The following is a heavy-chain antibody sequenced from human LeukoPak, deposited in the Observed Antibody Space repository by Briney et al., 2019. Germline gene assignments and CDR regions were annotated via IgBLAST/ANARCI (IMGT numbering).Heavy chain of an antibody. D-gene: IGHD5-24*01. CDR2: IKEDGSAK. J-gene: IGHJ5*02. V-gene: IGHV3-7*05. CDR3: ARASDPWLQLT. Sequence: GGSLRLSCAASAFTFRNYWMIWVRQAPGKGLEWLGNIKEDGSAKRYADSVRGRFTISRDNAQTTLYLQMNSLRAEDTAVYYCARASDPWLQLTWGQGTLVTVSS. CDR1: AFTFRNYW.